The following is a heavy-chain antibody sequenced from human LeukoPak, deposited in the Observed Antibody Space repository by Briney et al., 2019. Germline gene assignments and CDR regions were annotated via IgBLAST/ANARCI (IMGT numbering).Heavy chain of an antibody. V-gene: IGHV3-23*01. J-gene: IGHJ4*02. Sequence: GGSLRLSCAASGFRFSDYTMSWVGQAPGKGVEGVASIRDSGVDTYSADSVKDRFTISRDNSKNTLYLQMNNLRAEDTAVYYCAKSEVDFWSGFDNWGQGTLVTVSS. CDR2: IRDSGVDT. CDR3: AKSEVDFWSGFDN. CDR1: GFRFSDYT. D-gene: IGHD3-3*01.